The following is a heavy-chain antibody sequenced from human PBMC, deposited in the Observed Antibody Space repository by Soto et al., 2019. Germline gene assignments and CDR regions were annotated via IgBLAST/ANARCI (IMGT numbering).Heavy chain of an antibody. CDR1: GFSLNTTAVG. V-gene: IGHV2-5*02. J-gene: IGHJ3*02. CDR2: IYWDNDK. Sequence: GSGPTLVNPTQTLTLTCTFSGFSLNTTAVGVGWIRQPPGKALEWLALIYWDNDKRYNTSLKTRLTITKDTSKDQVVLKMTTMEPVDTATYFCAHREGDDYVWGSYKAAFDIWGQETMVTVSS. D-gene: IGHD3-16*01. CDR3: AHREGDDYVWGSYKAAFDI.